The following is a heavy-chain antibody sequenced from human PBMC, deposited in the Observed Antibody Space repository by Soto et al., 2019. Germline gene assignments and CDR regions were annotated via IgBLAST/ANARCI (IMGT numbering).Heavy chain of an antibody. CDR3: ARELPDGSRLDP. V-gene: IGHV4-30-4*01. CDR1: GGSISSGDYY. J-gene: IGHJ5*02. D-gene: IGHD6-13*01. CDR2: IYYSGST. Sequence: QVQLQESGPGLVKPSQTLSLTCTVSGGSISSGDYYWSWIRQPPGKGLEWIGYIYYSGSTYYNPSLKSRVTISIDTSKIQSSLKLSSGTAADRAVYDVARELPDGSRLDPGGQATLVTVSS.